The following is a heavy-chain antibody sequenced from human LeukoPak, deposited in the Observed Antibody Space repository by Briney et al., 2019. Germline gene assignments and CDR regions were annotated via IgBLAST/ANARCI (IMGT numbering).Heavy chain of an antibody. J-gene: IGHJ5*02. CDR2: ISASGGST. CDR3: AQASSDYFGSGSLTS. D-gene: IGHD3-10*01. V-gene: IGHV3-23*01. CDR1: GLTSRSYV. Sequence: PGGSLRLSCAASGLTSRSYVMSWVRQAPGKGREWVSGISASGGSTYYADAVKGRFTISRDISKNTLYLQMSSLRAEDTAIYYCAQASSDYFGSGSLTSWGQGTLVTVSS.